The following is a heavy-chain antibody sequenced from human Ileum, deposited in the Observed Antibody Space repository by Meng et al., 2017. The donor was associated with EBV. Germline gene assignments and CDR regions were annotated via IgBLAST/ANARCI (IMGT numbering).Heavy chain of an antibody. CDR3: ARDGGRDGDSDY. Sequence: QLQLQESGPGLVKPSEALSLTCTVSGGSLTSTDYYWGWIRQPPGKGLEWIGNIHYTDSTSYNPSLKRRVTISADTSKNQFSLKMTSVTAADTAVYYCARDGGRDGDSDYWGQGTLVTVSS. J-gene: IGHJ4*02. CDR2: IHYTDST. CDR1: GGSLTSTDYY. V-gene: IGHV4-39*07. D-gene: IGHD4-17*01.